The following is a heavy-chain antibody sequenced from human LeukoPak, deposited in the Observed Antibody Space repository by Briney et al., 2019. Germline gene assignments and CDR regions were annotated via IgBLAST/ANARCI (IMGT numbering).Heavy chain of an antibody. V-gene: IGHV3-23*01. Sequence: GGSLRLSCAASGFTFSSYAMSWVRQAPGKGLEWVSAISGSGGTTYHADSVKGRFTISRDNAKNSLYLQMNSLRAEDTAVYYCARGAHIVVVPAAIFNWFDPWGQGTLVTVSS. CDR1: GFTFSSYA. CDR3: ARGAHIVVVPAAIFNWFDP. CDR2: ISGSGGTT. J-gene: IGHJ5*02. D-gene: IGHD2-2*01.